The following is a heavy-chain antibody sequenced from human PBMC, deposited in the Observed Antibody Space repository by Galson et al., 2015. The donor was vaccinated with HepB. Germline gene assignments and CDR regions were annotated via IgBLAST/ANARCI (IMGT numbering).Heavy chain of an antibody. CDR3: AKDLRKYYYDSSGYFAEYFQH. V-gene: IGHV3-53*01. D-gene: IGHD3-22*01. J-gene: IGHJ1*01. CDR1: GFTVSSNY. Sequence: SLRLSCAASGFTVSSNYMSWVRQAPGKGLEWVSVIYSGGSTYYADSVKGRFTISRDNSKNTLYLQMNSLRAEDTAVYYCAKDLRKYYYDSSGYFAEYFQHWGQGTLVTVSS. CDR2: IYSGGST.